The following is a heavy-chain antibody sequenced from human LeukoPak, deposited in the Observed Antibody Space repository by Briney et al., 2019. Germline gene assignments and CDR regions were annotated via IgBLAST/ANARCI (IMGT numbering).Heavy chain of an antibody. V-gene: IGHV1-2*02. CDR2: INPNSGGT. D-gene: IGHD1-7*01. J-gene: IGHJ4*02. CDR1: GYTFTSYG. Sequence: ASVTVSCKASGYTFTSYGINWVRQPPAQGKEWMGWINPNSGGTNYAQKFQGRVTMTRDTSISTDYMELSRLRSDDTAVYYCATAITGTTPDYWGQGTLVTVSS. CDR3: ATAITGTTPDY.